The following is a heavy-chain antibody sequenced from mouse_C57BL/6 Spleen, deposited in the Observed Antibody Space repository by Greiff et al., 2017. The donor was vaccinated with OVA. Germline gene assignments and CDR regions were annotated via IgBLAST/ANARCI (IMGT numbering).Heavy chain of an antibody. V-gene: IGHV1-85*01. CDR2: IYPRDGST. CDR1: GYTFTSYD. J-gene: IGHJ2*01. D-gene: IGHD4-1*01. CDR3: ARSSNWGYFDY. Sequence: QVHVKQSGPELVKPGASVKLSCKASGYTFTSYDINWVKQRPGQGLEWIGWIYPRDGSTKYNEKFKGKATLTVDTSSSTAYMELHSLTSEDSAVYFCARSSNWGYFDYWGQGTTLTVSS.